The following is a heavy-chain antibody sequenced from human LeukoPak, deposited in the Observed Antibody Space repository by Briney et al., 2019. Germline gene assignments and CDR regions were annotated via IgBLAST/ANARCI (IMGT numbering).Heavy chain of an antibody. Sequence: KPGGSLRLSCAASGFTFSDYYMSWIRQAPGKGLEWVSYISSSSSYTNYADSVKGRLTISRDNAKNSLYLQMNSLRAEDTAVYYCARGDYYGSGSYYKFDYWGQGTLVTVSS. J-gene: IGHJ4*02. D-gene: IGHD3-10*01. CDR2: ISSSSSYT. CDR1: GFTFSDYY. V-gene: IGHV3-11*06. CDR3: ARGDYYGSGSYYKFDY.